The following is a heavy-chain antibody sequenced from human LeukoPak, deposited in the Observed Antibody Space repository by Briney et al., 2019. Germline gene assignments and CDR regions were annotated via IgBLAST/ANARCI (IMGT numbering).Heavy chain of an antibody. J-gene: IGHJ6*04. CDR1: GFTFSSYW. V-gene: IGHV3-7*01. D-gene: IGHD3-10*02. CDR3: AELGITMIGGV. Sequence: GGSLRLSCAASGFTFSSYWMNWVRQAPGKGLEWVANIKQDGSENYYVDSVKGRFTISRDNAKNSLYLQMNSLRAEDTAVYYCAELGITMIGGVWGKGTTVTISS. CDR2: IKQDGSEN.